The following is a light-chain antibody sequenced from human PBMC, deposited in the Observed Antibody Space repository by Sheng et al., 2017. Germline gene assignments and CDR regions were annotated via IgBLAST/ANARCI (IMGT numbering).Light chain of an antibody. J-gene: IGLJ3*02. Sequence: QLVLTQSPSASASLGASVKLTCTLSSGHSSYAIAWHQQQPEKGPRYLMKLNSDGSHNKGDGIPDRFSGSSSGAERYLTISSLQSEDEADYYCQTWATGVPWVFGGGTKLTV. CDR3: QTWATGVPWV. V-gene: IGLV4-69*01. CDR2: LNSDGSH. CDR1: SGHSSYA.